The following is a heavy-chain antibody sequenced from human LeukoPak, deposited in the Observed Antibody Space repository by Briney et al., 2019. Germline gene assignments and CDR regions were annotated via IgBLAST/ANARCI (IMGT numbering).Heavy chain of an antibody. D-gene: IGHD2/OR15-2a*01. CDR2: INRDGTTT. Sequence: PGGSLRLSCAASESTFTKSWVHWVRQAPGKGLVWVSFINRDGTTTTYADSVKGRFTVSRDNAKNTLYLQMNSLRAEDTAVYYCARGNYYGMDVWGQGTTVTVSS. V-gene: IGHV3-74*03. CDR3: ARGNYYGMDV. CDR1: ESTFTKSW. J-gene: IGHJ6*02.